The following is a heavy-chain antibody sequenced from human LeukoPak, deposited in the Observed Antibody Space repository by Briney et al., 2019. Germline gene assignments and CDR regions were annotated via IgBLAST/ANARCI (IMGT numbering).Heavy chain of an antibody. V-gene: IGHV5-51*01. CDR2: IYPGDSDT. D-gene: IGHD6-19*01. J-gene: IGHJ4*02. CDR3: ARPAAGTAPYFDY. Sequence: GGSLKISCKASGYSFTSNWIVWVRQMPGKGLEWMGIIYPGDSDTRYSPSFQGQVTISVNKSITTAYLQWSSLKASDTAMYFCARPAAGTAPYFDYWGQGTLVTVPS. CDR1: GYSFTSNW.